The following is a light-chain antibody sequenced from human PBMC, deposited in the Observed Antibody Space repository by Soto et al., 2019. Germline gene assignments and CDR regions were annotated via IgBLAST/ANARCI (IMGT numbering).Light chain of an antibody. CDR3: GTWDSSLGYV. Sequence: QSALTQPPSVSAAPGQKVTISCSGSSSNIGNNYVSWYQQLPGTAPKLLIYDNNKRPSGIPDRFSGSKSGTSATLGITGLQTGDEADYYCGTWDSSLGYVFGTGTKVTVL. CDR1: SSNIGNNY. J-gene: IGLJ1*01. V-gene: IGLV1-51*01. CDR2: DNN.